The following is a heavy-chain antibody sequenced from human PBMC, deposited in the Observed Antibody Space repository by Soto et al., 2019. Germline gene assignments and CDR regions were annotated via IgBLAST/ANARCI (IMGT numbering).Heavy chain of an antibody. Sequence: PSETLSLTCAVYGGSFSGYYWSWIRQPPGKGLEWIGEINHSGSTNYNPSLKSRVTISVDTSKNQFSLKLSSVTAADTAVYYCAGIRYFDWLFPGNFDYWGQGTLVTVSS. CDR3: AGIRYFDWLFPGNFDY. D-gene: IGHD3-9*01. J-gene: IGHJ4*02. V-gene: IGHV4-34*01. CDR2: INHSGST. CDR1: GGSFSGYY.